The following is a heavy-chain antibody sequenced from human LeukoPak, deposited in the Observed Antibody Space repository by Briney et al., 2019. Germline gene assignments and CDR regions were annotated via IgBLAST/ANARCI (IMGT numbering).Heavy chain of an antibody. J-gene: IGHJ4*02. CDR1: GFTFSSYA. V-gene: IGHV3-23*01. CDR3: AWGYCSSTSCSIFDY. D-gene: IGHD2-2*01. Sequence: GGSLRLSCAASGFTFSSYAMSWVRQAPGKGLEWVSAISGSGGSTYYADSVKGRFTISRDNSKNTLYLQVNSLRAEDTAVYYCAWGYCSSTSCSIFDYWGQGTLVTVSS. CDR2: ISGSGGST.